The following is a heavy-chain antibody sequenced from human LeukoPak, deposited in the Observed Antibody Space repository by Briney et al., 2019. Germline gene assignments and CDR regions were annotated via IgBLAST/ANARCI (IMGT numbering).Heavy chain of an antibody. CDR3: AKDAGPYYDSPGYYYP. J-gene: IGHJ5*02. Sequence: GGSLRLSCAASGFTFSSYEMNWVRQAPGKGLEWVSYISSSGSTKYYADSVKGRFTISRDNAKNSLYLQMTSLRVEDTAIYYCAKDAGPYYDSPGYYYPWGQGTLVTVSS. V-gene: IGHV3-48*03. CDR1: GFTFSSYE. CDR2: ISSSGSTK. D-gene: IGHD3-22*01.